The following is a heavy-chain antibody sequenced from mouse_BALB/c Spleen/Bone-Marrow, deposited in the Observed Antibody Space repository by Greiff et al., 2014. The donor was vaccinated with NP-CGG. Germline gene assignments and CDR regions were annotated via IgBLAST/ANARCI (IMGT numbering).Heavy chain of an antibody. D-gene: IGHD2-1*01. Sequence: VHLVESGAELVKPGASVKLSCKASGYTFTSYYMYWVKQRPGQGLEWIGEINPSNGGTNFNEKFKSKATLTVDKSSSTAYMQLSSLTSEDSAVYYCIYYGNPYAMDYWGQGTSDTVSS. CDR2: INPSNGGT. J-gene: IGHJ4*01. CDR1: GYTFTSYY. V-gene: IGHV1S81*02. CDR3: IYYGNPYAMDY.